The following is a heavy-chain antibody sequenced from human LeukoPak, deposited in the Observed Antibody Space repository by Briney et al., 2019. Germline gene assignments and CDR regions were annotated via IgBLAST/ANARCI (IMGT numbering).Heavy chain of an antibody. D-gene: IGHD2-15*01. V-gene: IGHV3-48*03. CDR2: ISSSGSTT. Sequence: PGGSLRLSCAASGFTFSSYVMSWVRQAPGKGLEWVSYISSSGSTTHYADSVKGRFTVSRDNAKSSLYLQMDSLRAEDTAVYYCAREGRSAGYCSGGSCYYFDYWGQGILVTVSS. CDR3: AREGRSAGYCSGGSCYYFDY. J-gene: IGHJ4*02. CDR1: GFTFSSYV.